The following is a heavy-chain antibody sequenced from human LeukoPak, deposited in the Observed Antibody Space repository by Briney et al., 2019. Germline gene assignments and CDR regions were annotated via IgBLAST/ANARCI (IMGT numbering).Heavy chain of an antibody. CDR3: ARHQIVVLPAANNWFDP. J-gene: IGHJ5*02. CDR1: GGSISSSSYY. D-gene: IGHD2-2*01. V-gene: IGHV4-39*01. CDR2: IYYRGST. Sequence: SETLSLTCTVSGGSISSSSYYWGWIRQPPGKGLEWIGSIYYRGSTYYNPPLKSRVTISVDTSKNQFSLKLSSVTAADTAVYYCARHQIVVLPAANNWFDPWGQGTLVTVSS.